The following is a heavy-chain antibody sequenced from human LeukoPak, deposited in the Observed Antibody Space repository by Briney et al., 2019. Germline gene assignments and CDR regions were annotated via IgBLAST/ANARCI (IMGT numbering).Heavy chain of an antibody. Sequence: ASVKVSCKASGGTFSSYAISWVRQAPGQGLEWMGRIIPILGIANYAQKFQGRVTITADKSTSTAYMELSSLRSEDTAVYYCARDYYDSSGHLLVPFDYWGQGTLVTVSS. CDR3: ARDYYDSSGHLLVPFDY. J-gene: IGHJ4*02. D-gene: IGHD3-22*01. V-gene: IGHV1-69*04. CDR1: GGTFSSYA. CDR2: IIPILGIA.